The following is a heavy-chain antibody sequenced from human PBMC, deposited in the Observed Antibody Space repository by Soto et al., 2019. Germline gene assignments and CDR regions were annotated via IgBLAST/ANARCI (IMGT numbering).Heavy chain of an antibody. D-gene: IGHD5-18*01. CDR1: GFTFSSYN. CDR3: ARGWIRDPWMH. V-gene: IGHV3-21*01. CDR2: ISSSSTDI. J-gene: IGHJ4*02. Sequence: EVQLVESGGDLVKPGGSLSLSCAASGFTFSSYNMNWVRQAPGKGLEWLSSISSSSTDIYYAHSVKGRFTISRDNARNSLYLQMNSLRAEDTAVYYWARGWIRDPWMHWGQGTLVTVSS.